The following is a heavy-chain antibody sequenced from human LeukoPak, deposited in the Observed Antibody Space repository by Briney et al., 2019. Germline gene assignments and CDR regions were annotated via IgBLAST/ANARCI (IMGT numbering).Heavy chain of an antibody. CDR1: GFTFSTFS. CDR3: VRANYYRGSGQNYCFDY. J-gene: IGHJ4*02. D-gene: IGHD3-10*01. V-gene: IGHV3-21*04. CDR2: ISYSGSYI. Sequence: GGSLRLSCAASGFTFSTFSMNWVRQAPGKGLEWVSSISYSGSYIYYADSVKGRFTISRDNAKNSLYLQMNSLRAEDTAVYYCVRANYYRGSGQNYCFDYWGQGTLVTVSS.